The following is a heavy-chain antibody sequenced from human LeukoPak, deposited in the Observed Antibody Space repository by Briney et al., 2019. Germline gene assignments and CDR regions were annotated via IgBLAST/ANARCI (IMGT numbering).Heavy chain of an antibody. V-gene: IGHV3-30-3*01. CDR1: GFTFSSYA. Sequence: GGSLRLSCAASGFTFSSYAMHWVRQAPGKGLEWVAVISYDGSNKYYADSVKGRFTISRDNSKNTLYLQMSSLRAEDTAVYYCATPLDGYNPGFDYWGQGTLVTVSS. CDR2: ISYDGSNK. CDR3: ATPLDGYNPGFDY. J-gene: IGHJ4*02. D-gene: IGHD5-24*01.